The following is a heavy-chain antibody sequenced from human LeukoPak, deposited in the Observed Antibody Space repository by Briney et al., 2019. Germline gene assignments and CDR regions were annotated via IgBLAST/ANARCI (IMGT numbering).Heavy chain of an antibody. Sequence: GGSLRLSCAASGYTFDDYGMSWVRQAPGRGLEWVSGINWSGGSTLYADSVKGRFTISRDNAKNSLYVQMNSLRVEDTALYYCVRGESRGYYRHWGQGTLVTVSS. CDR3: VRGESRGYYRH. CDR1: GYTFDDYG. CDR2: INWSGGST. J-gene: IGHJ4*01. V-gene: IGHV3-20*04. D-gene: IGHD3-22*01.